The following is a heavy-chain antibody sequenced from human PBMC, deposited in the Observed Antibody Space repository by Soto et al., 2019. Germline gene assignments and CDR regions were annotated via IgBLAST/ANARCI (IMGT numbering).Heavy chain of an antibody. V-gene: IGHV3-23*01. CDR1: GFTFSNYA. J-gene: IGHJ4*02. CDR3: AKDQGSSWYEIDY. CDR2: ISGSGGST. Sequence: EVQLLESGGGLVQPGGSLRLSCAASGFTFSNYAVTWVRQAPGKGLEWVSTISGSGGSTYYADSVKGRFTISRDNSRNTLYLQMNSLRAEDTAVYYCAKDQGSSWYEIDYWGQGTLFTVS. D-gene: IGHD6-13*01.